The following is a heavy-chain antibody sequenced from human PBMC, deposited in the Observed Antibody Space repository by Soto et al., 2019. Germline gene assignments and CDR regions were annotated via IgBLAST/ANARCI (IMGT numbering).Heavy chain of an antibody. CDR2: IWYDGSNK. V-gene: IGHV3-33*01. D-gene: IGHD5-18*01. Sequence: PGGSLRLSCAASGFTFSSYGMHWVRQAPGKGLEWVAVIWYDGSNKYYTDSVKGRFTISRDNSKSTLYLQMNSLRAEDTAVYYCARDHHTAMVQDVWGQGTTVTVYS. J-gene: IGHJ6*02. CDR1: GFTFSSYG. CDR3: ARDHHTAMVQDV.